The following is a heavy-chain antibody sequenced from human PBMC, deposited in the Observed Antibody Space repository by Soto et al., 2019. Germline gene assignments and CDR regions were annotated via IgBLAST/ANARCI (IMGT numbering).Heavy chain of an antibody. V-gene: IGHV2-70*11. CDR3: ARIAVAGSYYYYGMDV. CDR1: GFSLSTSGMC. J-gene: IGHJ6*02. D-gene: IGHD6-19*01. Sequence: SGPTLVNPTQTLTLTCTFSGFSLSTSGMCVSWIRQPPGKALEWLARIDWDDDKYYSTSLKTRLTISKDTSKNQVVLTMTNMDPVDTATYYCARIAVAGSYYYYGMDVWGQGTTVTVSS. CDR2: IDWDDDK.